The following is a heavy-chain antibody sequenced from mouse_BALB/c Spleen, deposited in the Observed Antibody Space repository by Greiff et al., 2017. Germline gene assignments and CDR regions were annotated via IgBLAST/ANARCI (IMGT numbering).Heavy chain of an antibody. D-gene: IGHD1-2*01. J-gene: IGHJ4*01. CDR2: ISSGGGST. CDR3: ARHGTTAYYAMDY. V-gene: IGHV5-12-1*01. CDR1: GFAFSSYD. Sequence: EVKLVESGGGLVKPGGSLKLSCAASGFAFSSYDMSWVRQTPEKRLEWVAYISSGGGSTYYPDTVKGRFTISRDNAKNTLYLQMSSLKSEDTAMYYCARHGTTAYYAMDYWGQGTSVTVSS.